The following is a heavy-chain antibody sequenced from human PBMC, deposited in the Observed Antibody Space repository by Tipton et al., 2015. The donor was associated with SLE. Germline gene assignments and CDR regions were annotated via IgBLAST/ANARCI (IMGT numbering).Heavy chain of an antibody. J-gene: IGHJ5*02. CDR3: ARQRGYNYGLYNWFDP. D-gene: IGHD3/OR15-3a*01. Sequence: TLSLTCTVSGGSISDHYWIWIRQPPGKGLEWIGYIYRSGSTNYNPSLRSRVTMSLDTSKNQFSLKLNSVTAADTAVYYCARQRGYNYGLYNWFDPWGQGTLVTVSS. CDR1: GGSISDHY. V-gene: IGHV4-59*08. CDR2: IYRSGST.